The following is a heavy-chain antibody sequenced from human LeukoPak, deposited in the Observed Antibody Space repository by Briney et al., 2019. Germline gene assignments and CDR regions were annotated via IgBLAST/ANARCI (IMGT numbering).Heavy chain of an antibody. J-gene: IGHJ4*02. CDR1: GFTFSSYS. V-gene: IGHV3-48*01. CDR3: ARDQDGYYDSSGYYSPFDY. D-gene: IGHD3-22*01. Sequence: GGSLRLSCAASGFTFSSYSMNWVRQAPGKGLEWVSYISSSSSTIYYADSVKGRFTISRNNAKNSLYLQMNSLRAEDTAVYYCARDQDGYYDSSGYYSPFDYWGQGTLVTVSS. CDR2: ISSSSSTI.